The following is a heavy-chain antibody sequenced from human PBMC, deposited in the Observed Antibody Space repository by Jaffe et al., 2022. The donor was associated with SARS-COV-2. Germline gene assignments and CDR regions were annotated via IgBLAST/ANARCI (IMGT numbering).Heavy chain of an antibody. D-gene: IGHD3-22*01. Sequence: QVQLQESGPGLVKPSETLSLTCTVSGYSISSGYYWGWIRQPPGKGLEWIGSIYHSGSTYYNPSLKSRVTISVDTSKNQFSLKLSSVTAADTAVYYCASASITMILRDNGDAFDIWGQGTMVTVSS. CDR2: IYHSGST. V-gene: IGHV4-38-2*02. CDR3: ASASITMILRDNGDAFDI. J-gene: IGHJ3*02. CDR1: GYSISSGYY.